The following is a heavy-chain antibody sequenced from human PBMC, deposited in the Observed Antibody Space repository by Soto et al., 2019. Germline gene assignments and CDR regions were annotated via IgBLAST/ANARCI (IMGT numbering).Heavy chain of an antibody. Sequence: QLQLQESGPGLVKPSETLSLTCTVSGGSISSSSYYWGWIRQPPGKGLEWIGSIYYSGSTYYNPSLQSRVTISVPTSNIQFSLKLSTVTAADTAVYYCATLWFEEGNYWGQGTLVSVSS. CDR3: ATLWFEEGNY. J-gene: IGHJ4*02. D-gene: IGHD3-10*01. CDR2: IYYSGST. V-gene: IGHV4-39*01. CDR1: GGSISSSSYY.